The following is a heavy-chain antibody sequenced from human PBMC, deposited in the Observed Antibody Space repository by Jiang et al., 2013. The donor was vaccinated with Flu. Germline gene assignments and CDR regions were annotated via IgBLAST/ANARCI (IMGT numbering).Heavy chain of an antibody. Sequence: QLLESGGGVVQPGMSLRLSCAASGFTFSRYGMHWVRQAPGKGLEWVAIIWYDGSKKFYTDSVTGRFTISRDNSNNTVYLQMDSLRAEDTAVYYCARDNDADWYFDL. J-gene: IGHJ2*01. D-gene: IGHD1-1*01. CDR3: ARDNDADWYFDL. CDR2: IWYDGSKK. CDR1: GFTFSRYG. V-gene: IGHV3-33*01.